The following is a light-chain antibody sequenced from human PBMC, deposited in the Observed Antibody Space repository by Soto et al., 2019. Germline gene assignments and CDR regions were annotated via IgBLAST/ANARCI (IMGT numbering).Light chain of an antibody. V-gene: IGKV3-20*01. CDR3: QQYGSSPFT. Sequence: EIVLTQSPGTLSLSPGERATLSCRASQSVTTSYLAWYQHKPGQAPRLLIYGASRRATGIPDRFSGGGSGTDFPLTISRLEPEDFAVYYCQQYGSSPFTFGGGTKVEIK. J-gene: IGKJ4*01. CDR2: GAS. CDR1: QSVTTSY.